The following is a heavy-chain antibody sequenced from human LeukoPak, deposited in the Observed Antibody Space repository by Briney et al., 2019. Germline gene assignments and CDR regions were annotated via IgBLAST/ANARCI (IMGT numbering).Heavy chain of an antibody. CDR1: GVSISSSEW. CDR2: IHRDGRT. V-gene: IGHV4-4*02. Sequence: PSETLSLTCAVSGVSISSSEWWIWVRQPPGQGLEWIGEIHRDGRTRYNPSLKSRVTMSIDYSKNQFSLKVRSVTAADTAIYYCGKTDIYFNPIDYWGPGSLVTVSS. D-gene: IGHD3-9*01. CDR3: GKTDIYFNPIDY. J-gene: IGHJ4*02.